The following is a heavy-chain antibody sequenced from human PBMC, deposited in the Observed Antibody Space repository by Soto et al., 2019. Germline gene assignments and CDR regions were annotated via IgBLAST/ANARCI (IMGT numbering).Heavy chain of an antibody. CDR1: GFSLSTSGEG. Sequence: QISLKGSGPTLVRPTQTLTPTCAFAGFSLSTSGEGVGWIRQPPGKALEWLAVIYWDDSKHYSPSLRSRLTITIDTSKNQVVLTMTNMDPMDTGTYYCAHKGPEDWPLDYWGQGTLVTVSS. CDR2: IYWDDSK. J-gene: IGHJ4*02. CDR3: AHKGPEDWPLDY. D-gene: IGHD3-9*01. V-gene: IGHV2-5*02.